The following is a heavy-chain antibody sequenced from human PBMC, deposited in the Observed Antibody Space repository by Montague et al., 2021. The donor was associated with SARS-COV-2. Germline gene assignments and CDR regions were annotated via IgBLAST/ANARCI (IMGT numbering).Heavy chain of an antibody. Sequence: SETLSLTCAVSRGSFSNYYWTWIRQSPGKGLEWIGEINQGGAPNYTPSLKSRVTISLGTPKKQISLKLNSVTVADTAVFFCARGRPVQGSFRHFDSISSGALDVWAQGSLVIVSS. D-gene: IGHD3-9*01. J-gene: IGHJ3*01. CDR1: RGSFSNYY. V-gene: IGHV4-34*01. CDR2: INQGGAP. CDR3: ARGRPVQGSFRHFDSISSGALDV.